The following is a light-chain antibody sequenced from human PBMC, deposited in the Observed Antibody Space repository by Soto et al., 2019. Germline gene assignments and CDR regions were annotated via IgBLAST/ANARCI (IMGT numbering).Light chain of an antibody. CDR1: SSDVGDYNY. CDR3: CSYVGTYTFEV. Sequence: QSVLTQPRSVSGSPGQSVTISCTGTSSDVGDYNYVSWYQQHPGKAPKLMIYDVSNRPSGVPDRFSGSKSGNTASLTISGLQAEDEADYYCCSYVGTYTFEVFGTGTKVIV. V-gene: IGLV2-11*01. J-gene: IGLJ1*01. CDR2: DVS.